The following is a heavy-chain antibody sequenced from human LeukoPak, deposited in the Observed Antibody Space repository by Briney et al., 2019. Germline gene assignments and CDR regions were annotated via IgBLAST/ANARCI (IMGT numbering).Heavy chain of an antibody. CDR2: IKSKTDGGTT. Sequence: GGSLRLSCAASGFTFSNAWMSWVRQAPGKGLEWVGRIKSKTDGGTTDYAAPVKGRFTISRDDSKNTLYLQMNSLKTEDTAVYYCTTSHYYDSSGPPPWGQGTLVTVSS. V-gene: IGHV3-15*01. J-gene: IGHJ5*02. D-gene: IGHD3-22*01. CDR3: TTSHYYDSSGPPP. CDR1: GFTFSNAW.